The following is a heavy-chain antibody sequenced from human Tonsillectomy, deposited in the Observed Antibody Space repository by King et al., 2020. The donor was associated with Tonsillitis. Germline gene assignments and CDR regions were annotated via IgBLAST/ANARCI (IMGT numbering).Heavy chain of an antibody. CDR1: GFTFSSYE. J-gene: IGHJ4*02. Sequence: VQLVESGGGLVQPGGSLRLSCAASGFTFSSYEMNWVRQAPGKGLEGVSYISSSGSTIYYADSVKGRFTISRDNAKNSLYLQMNSLRAEDTAVYYCVRRDPWAAFDSWGQGTQVTVSS. CDR3: VRRDPWAAFDS. D-gene: IGHD6-25*01. V-gene: IGHV3-48*03. CDR2: ISSSGSTI.